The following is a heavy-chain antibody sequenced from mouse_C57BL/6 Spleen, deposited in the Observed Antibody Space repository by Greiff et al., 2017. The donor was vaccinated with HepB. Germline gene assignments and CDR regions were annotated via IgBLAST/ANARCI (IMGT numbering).Heavy chain of an antibody. D-gene: IGHD2-5*01. CDR1: GYTFTSYW. V-gene: IGHV1-52*01. Sequence: QVHVKQPGAELVRPGSSVKLSCKASGYTFTSYWMHWVKQRPIQGLEWIGNIDPSDSETHYNQKFKDKATLTVDKSSSTAYMQLSSLTSEDSAVYYCASYSNLYYAMDYWGQGTSVTVSS. J-gene: IGHJ4*01. CDR3: ASYSNLYYAMDY. CDR2: IDPSDSET.